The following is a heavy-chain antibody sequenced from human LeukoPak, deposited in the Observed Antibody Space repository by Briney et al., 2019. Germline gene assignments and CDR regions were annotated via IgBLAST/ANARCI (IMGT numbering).Heavy chain of an antibody. D-gene: IGHD6-13*01. CDR1: GGSISSYY. V-gene: IGHV4-59*08. CDR2: IYYSGSI. J-gene: IGHJ5*02. CDR3: ARRPYSSPAGWFDP. Sequence: SETLPLTCTVSGGSISSYYWSWIRQPPGKGLEWIGYIYYSGSINYNPSLKSRVSISVDTSKNQFSLKLSSVTAADTAIYYCARRPYSSPAGWFDPWGQGTLVTVSS.